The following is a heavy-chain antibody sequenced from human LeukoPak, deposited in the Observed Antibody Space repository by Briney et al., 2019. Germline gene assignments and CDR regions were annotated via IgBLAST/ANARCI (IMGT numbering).Heavy chain of an antibody. J-gene: IGHJ4*02. D-gene: IGHD3-16*02. CDR3: ARQGPPYDYVWGSYRYNYDFDY. Sequence: GGSLRLSCAASGFSFSSYSMNWVRQAPGKGLEWVSYISSSGSTIYYADSVKGRFTISRDNAKNSLYLQMNSLRAEDTAVYYCARQGPPYDYVWGSYRYNYDFDYWGQGTLVTVSS. CDR1: GFSFSSYS. V-gene: IGHV3-48*04. CDR2: ISSSGSTI.